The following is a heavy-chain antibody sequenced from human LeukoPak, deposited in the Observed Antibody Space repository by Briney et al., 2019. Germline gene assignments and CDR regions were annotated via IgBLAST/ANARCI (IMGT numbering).Heavy chain of an antibody. J-gene: IGHJ4*02. Sequence: GGSLRLSCAASGFTFSSYWMHWVRQAPGKGLVWVSLINSDGTSTNYADSVKGRFTISRDNAKNTLYLQMNSLRAEDTAVYYCARDSPIYSGSYFFDYWGQGTLVTVSS. CDR3: ARDSPIYSGSYFFDY. CDR2: INSDGTST. V-gene: IGHV3-74*01. CDR1: GFTFSSYW. D-gene: IGHD1-26*01.